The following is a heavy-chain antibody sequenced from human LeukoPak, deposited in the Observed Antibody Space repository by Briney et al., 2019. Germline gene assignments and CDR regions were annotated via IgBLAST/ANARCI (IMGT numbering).Heavy chain of an antibody. Sequence: SETLSLTCTVSGGSISSSSYSWSWIRQPPGKGLEWIGYIYYSGSTNYNPSLKSRVTISVDTSKNQFSLKLSSVTAADTAVYYCARTKLNYDFWSRNTMRNWFDPWGQGTLVTVSS. CDR1: GGSISSSSYS. CDR2: IYYSGST. V-gene: IGHV4-61*01. J-gene: IGHJ5*02. CDR3: ARTKLNYDFWSRNTMRNWFDP. D-gene: IGHD3-3*01.